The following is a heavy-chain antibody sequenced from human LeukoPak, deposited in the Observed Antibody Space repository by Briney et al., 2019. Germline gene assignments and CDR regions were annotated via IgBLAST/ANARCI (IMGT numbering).Heavy chain of an antibody. Sequence: PSETLSLTCTVSGGSISSGGYYWSWIRQPPGKGLEWIGYIYHSGSTYYNPSLKSRVTISVDRSKNQFSLKLSSVTAADTAVYYCARDGGYYDSSGYSDYWGQGTLVTVSS. CDR1: GGSISSGGYY. V-gene: IGHV4-30-2*01. CDR2: IYHSGST. D-gene: IGHD3-22*01. J-gene: IGHJ4*02. CDR3: ARDGGYYDSSGYSDY.